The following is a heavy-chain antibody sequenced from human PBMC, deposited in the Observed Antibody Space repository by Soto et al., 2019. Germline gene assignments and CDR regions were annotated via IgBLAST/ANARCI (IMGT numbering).Heavy chain of an antibody. CDR2: ISGSGGST. V-gene: IGHV3-23*01. Sequence: GGSLRLSCAASGFTFSSYAMSWVRQAPGKGLEWVSAISGSGGSTYYADSVKGRFTISRDNAKNSLYLQMNSLRAEDTAVYYCARDLTYGDYVLGWFDPWGQGTLVTVSS. J-gene: IGHJ5*02. CDR3: ARDLTYGDYVLGWFDP. D-gene: IGHD4-17*01. CDR1: GFTFSSYA.